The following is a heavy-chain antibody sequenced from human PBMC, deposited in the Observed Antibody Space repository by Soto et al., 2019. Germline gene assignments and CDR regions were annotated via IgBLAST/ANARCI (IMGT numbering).Heavy chain of an antibody. V-gene: IGHV3-21*01. CDR2: ISSRGSPM. Sequence: GGPLRLSCVGSGFSFSHSDITWVRQAPGKGLEYVSSISSRGSPMFYGPSFRGRFTISRDNTQDSVYLQLNNLRVEDTSLYYCSRKKPSAANCYVYSYAWGGRTVVTVAS. D-gene: IGHD2-8*01. J-gene: IGHJ4*02. CDR3: SRKKPSAANCYVYSYA. CDR1: GFSFSHSD.